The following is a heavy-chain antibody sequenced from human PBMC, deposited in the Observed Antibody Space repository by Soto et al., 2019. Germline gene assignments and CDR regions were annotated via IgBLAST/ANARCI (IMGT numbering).Heavy chain of an antibody. J-gene: IGHJ4*02. V-gene: IGHV2-5*01. D-gene: IGHD5-18*01. Sequence: PTPMNATLLLTMTLLSSGVSLTSKRVVVGWIRQPPGKALEWLALIFWNDDERYSPSLKSRLTNTKDTSKNQVVLTMTNMDPVDTATYYCVHTGYSYDLFGYWGRGTLVTVSS. CDR1: GVSLTSKRVV. CDR3: VHTGYSYDLFGY. CDR2: IFWNDDE.